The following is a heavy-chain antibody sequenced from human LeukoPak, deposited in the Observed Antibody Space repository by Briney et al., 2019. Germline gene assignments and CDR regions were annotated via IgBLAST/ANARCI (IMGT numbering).Heavy chain of an antibody. D-gene: IGHD5-12*01. CDR2: INPSGGST. J-gene: IGHJ5*02. CDR3: ARGIRGYSGYDQASWFDP. CDR1: GYTFTSYY. V-gene: IGHV1-46*01. Sequence: ASVKVSCKASGYTFTSYYMHWVRQAPGQGREWMGIINPSGGSTSYAQKFQGRVTMTRDMSTSTVYMELSSLRAEDTAVYYCARGIRGYSGYDQASWFDPGGQGTLVTVP.